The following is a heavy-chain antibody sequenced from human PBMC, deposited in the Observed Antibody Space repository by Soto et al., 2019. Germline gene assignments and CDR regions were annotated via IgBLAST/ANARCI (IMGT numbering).Heavy chain of an antibody. CDR1: GDSVSSDSAA. D-gene: IGHD4-17*01. Sequence: SQTLLLTCAISGDSVSSDSAAWNWIRQSPSRGLEWLGRTYYRSKWYYSYAVSLKSRMTINPDTSKNQFSLQLNSVTPDDTAVYYCARGSTVTTGLDYWGQGTLVTVSS. CDR2: TYYRSKWYY. V-gene: IGHV6-1*01. J-gene: IGHJ4*02. CDR3: ARGSTVTTGLDY.